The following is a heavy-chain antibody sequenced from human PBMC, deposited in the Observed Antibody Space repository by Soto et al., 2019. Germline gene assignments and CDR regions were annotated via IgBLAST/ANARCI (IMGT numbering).Heavy chain of an antibody. CDR1: GFTFGGYA. CDR2: ISGSGGTT. Sequence: EVQLLESGGGLAQPGGSLRLSCVASGFTFGGYAMSWVRQAPGKGLEWVSTISGSGGTTYYEDSVKGRFTVSRDNSNDTLYLQMHSLRAEDTALYYCAKDRGYAGNWYTGDSWGQGTLVTVSS. CDR3: AKDRGYAGNWYTGDS. J-gene: IGHJ4*02. V-gene: IGHV3-23*01. D-gene: IGHD6-13*01.